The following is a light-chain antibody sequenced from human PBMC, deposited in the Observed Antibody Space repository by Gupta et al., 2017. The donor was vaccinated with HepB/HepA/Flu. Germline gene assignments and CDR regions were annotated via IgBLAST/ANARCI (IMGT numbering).Light chain of an antibody. J-gene: IGKJ4*02. CDR2: DAS. CDR3: QQDCSSPLT. Sequence: EIVLTQSPATLSFSPGERATLSCGASESVRSRYLAWYQQKPGRAPRLLMYDASNRATGIPDRFSGSGSGTDFTLTISRLEPEDFAVYYCQQDCSSPLTFGGGTKVEIK. CDR1: ESVRSRY. V-gene: IGKV3D-20*01.